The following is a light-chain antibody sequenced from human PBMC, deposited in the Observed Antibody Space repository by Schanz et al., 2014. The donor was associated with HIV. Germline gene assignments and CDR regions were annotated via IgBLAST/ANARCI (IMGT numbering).Light chain of an antibody. CDR3: CSYTTTSTYV. J-gene: IGLJ1*01. V-gene: IGLV2-18*02. CDR2: EVS. CDR1: SSDVGDYNY. Sequence: QSVLTQPPSASGSPGQSVTISCTGTSSDVGDYNYVSWYQQHPGTAPKIMIYEVSKRPSGVPDRFSGSKSGNTASLTISGLQAEDEADYYCCSYTTTSTYVFGAGTKVTVL.